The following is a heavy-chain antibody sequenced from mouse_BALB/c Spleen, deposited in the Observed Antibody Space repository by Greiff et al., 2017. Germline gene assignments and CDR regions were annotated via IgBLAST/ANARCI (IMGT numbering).Heavy chain of an antibody. Sequence: VMLVESGPGLVQPSQSLSITCTVSGFSLTSYGVHWVRQSPGKGLEWLGVIWSGRSTDYNAAFISRLSISKDNSKSQVFFKMNSLQADDTAIYYCARSTMIKGYAMDYWGQGTSVTVSS. J-gene: IGHJ4*01. D-gene: IGHD2-4*01. CDR1: GFSLTSYG. V-gene: IGHV2-4-1*01. CDR2: IWSGRST. CDR3: ARSTMIKGYAMDY.